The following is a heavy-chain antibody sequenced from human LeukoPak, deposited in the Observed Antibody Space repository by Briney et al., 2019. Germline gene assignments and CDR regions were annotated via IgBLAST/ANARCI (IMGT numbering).Heavy chain of an antibody. V-gene: IGHV4-59*01. CDR3: ARSLFGGYSHAFDY. D-gene: IGHD2-15*01. CDR2: IYYSGST. J-gene: IGHJ4*02. CDR1: GGSISSYY. Sequence: SQTLSLTCTVAGGSISSYYWSWIRQPPGKGLEWIGYIYYSGSTNYNRSLKSRVTISTDTSKNQFSLKLSSVTAADTAVYYCARSLFGGYSHAFDYWGQGTLVTVSS.